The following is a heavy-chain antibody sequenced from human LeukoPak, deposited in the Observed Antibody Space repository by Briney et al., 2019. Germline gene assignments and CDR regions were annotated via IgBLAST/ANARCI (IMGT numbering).Heavy chain of an antibody. V-gene: IGHV3-23*01. D-gene: IGHD6-19*01. CDR3: AKGQWLENFDY. J-gene: IGHJ4*02. Sequence: GGSLRLSCAASGFTFSTYTMAWVRQAPGGGLEWVSGISDNGGRTYYADSVKGRFTISRDNSKNTLYLQMNSLRAEDTAVYYCAKGQWLENFDYWGQGTLVTVSS. CDR1: GFTFSTYT. CDR2: ISDNGGRT.